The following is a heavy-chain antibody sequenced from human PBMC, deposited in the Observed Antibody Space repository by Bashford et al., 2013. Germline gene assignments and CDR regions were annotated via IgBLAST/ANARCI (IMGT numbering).Heavy chain of an antibody. CDR3: ARATSSGWYARSFDY. V-gene: IGHV4-34*01. D-gene: IGHD6-19*01. CDR2: INHSGST. Sequence: SSETLSLTCAVYGGSFSGYYWSWIRQPPGKGLEWIGEINHSGSTNYNPSLKSRVTISVDTSKNQFSLKLSSVTAADTAVYYCARATSSGWYARSFDYWGQGTLVTVSS. CDR1: GGSFSGYY. J-gene: IGHJ4*02.